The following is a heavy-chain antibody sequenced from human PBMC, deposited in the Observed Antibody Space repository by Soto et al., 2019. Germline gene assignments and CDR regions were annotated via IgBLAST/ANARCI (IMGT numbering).Heavy chain of an antibody. CDR3: AREKRANGYFDY. V-gene: IGHV3-7*01. J-gene: IGHJ4*02. CDR1: GFTFSSYW. CDR2: IKQDGSEK. Sequence: EVQLVESGGGLVQTGGSLRLSCAASGFTFSSYWMSWVRQAPGKGLEWVANIKQDGSEKYYVGSVNGRFTISRDNAKNSLYLQVNSLRVEDTAVYYCAREKRANGYFDYWGQGTLVTVSS. D-gene: IGHD6-25*01.